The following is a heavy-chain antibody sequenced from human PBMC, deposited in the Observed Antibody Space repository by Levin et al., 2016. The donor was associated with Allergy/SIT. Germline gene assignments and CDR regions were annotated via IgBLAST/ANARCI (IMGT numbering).Heavy chain of an antibody. Sequence: GGSLRLSCAASEFPFNVYAMFWVRQAPGKGLEWVSAISGSGDHTYYADSVKGRFTVSRDNSRSTLSLQMNSLRVADTALYYCAKGPRGQSAYGPPYYLDIWGQGTLVTVSS. V-gene: IGHV3-23*01. CDR3: AKGPRGQSAYGPPYYLDI. J-gene: IGHJ4*02. CDR1: EFPFNVYA. CDR2: ISGSGDHT. D-gene: IGHD5-12*01.